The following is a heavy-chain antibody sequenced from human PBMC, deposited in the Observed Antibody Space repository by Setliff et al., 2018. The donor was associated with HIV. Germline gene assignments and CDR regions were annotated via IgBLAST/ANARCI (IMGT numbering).Heavy chain of an antibody. D-gene: IGHD4-17*01. J-gene: IGHJ4*02. V-gene: IGHV4-59*01. CDR2: ISYTGIS. Sequence: SETLSLTCTLSGVSISSYSWTWIRQPPGKGLEWIGYISYTGISNYNPSLKSRVTISVDTSKKQFSLSLRSVTAADTALYYCARADYDGGTYYFDFWDQGTLVTVSS. CDR3: ARADYDGGTYYFDF. CDR1: GVSISSYS.